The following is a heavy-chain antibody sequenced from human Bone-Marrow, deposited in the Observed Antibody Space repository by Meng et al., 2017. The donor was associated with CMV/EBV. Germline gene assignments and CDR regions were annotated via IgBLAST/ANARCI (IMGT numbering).Heavy chain of an antibody. CDR3: ARGEYSSGWYLAHGPYGMDV. CDR1: GYTFTGYY. D-gene: IGHD6-19*01. Sequence: ASVKLSCKASGYTFTGYYMHWVRQAPGQGLEWMGWINPNSGGTNYAQKFQGRVTMTRDTSISTAYMELSSLRSEDTAVYYCARGEYSSGWYLAHGPYGMDVWGQGTTVTVSS. CDR2: INPNSGGT. V-gene: IGHV1-2*02. J-gene: IGHJ6*02.